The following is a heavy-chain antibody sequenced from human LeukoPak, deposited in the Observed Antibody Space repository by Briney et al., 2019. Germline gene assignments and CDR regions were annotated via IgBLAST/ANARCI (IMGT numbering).Heavy chain of an antibody. CDR3: AKAEGVYCSRTRGYEINY. Sequence: GGSLRLSCAASGFTFDDYAMHWVRQAPGKGLEWVSLISGDGGSTYYADSVKGRFTISRDNSKNSLYLQMNSLRTEDTALYYCAKAEGVYCSRTRGYEINYWGQGTLVTVSS. D-gene: IGHD2-2*01. V-gene: IGHV3-43*02. J-gene: IGHJ4*02. CDR2: ISGDGGST. CDR1: GFTFDDYA.